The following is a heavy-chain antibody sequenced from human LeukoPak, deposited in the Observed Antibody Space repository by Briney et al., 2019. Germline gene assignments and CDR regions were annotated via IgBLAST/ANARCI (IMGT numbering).Heavy chain of an antibody. CDR3: ARGVKYQLLNWFDP. D-gene: IGHD2-2*01. J-gene: IGHJ5*02. Sequence: SETLSLTCTVSGGSISSSSYYWGWIRQPPGKGLEWIGSIYYSGSTYYNPSLKSRVTISVDTSKNQFSLKLSSVTAADTAVYYCARGVKYQLLNWFDPWGQGTLVTVSS. V-gene: IGHV4-39*07. CDR1: GGSISSSSYY. CDR2: IYYSGST.